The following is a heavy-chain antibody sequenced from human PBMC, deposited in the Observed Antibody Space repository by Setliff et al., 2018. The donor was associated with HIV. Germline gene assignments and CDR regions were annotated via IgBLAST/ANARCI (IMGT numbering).Heavy chain of an antibody. V-gene: IGHV4-61*01. CDR1: GGSVSSGSYY. CDR2: IYYSGST. J-gene: IGHJ4*02. D-gene: IGHD6-25*01. CDR3: ARYSPRGYTLTGPY. Sequence: SETLSLTCTVSGGSVSSGSYYWSWIRQPPGKGLEWIGYIYYSGSTKHNPSLKSRVTISLDASKNQFSLKLTSVTAADTAVYYCARYSPRGYTLTGPYWGQGTLVTVSS.